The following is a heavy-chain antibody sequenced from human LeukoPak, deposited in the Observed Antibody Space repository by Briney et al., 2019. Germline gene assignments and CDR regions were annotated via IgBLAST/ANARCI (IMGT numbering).Heavy chain of an antibody. V-gene: IGHV3-30*07. D-gene: IGHD5-18*01. J-gene: IGHJ5*02. CDR1: GFTFSGYG. CDR2: ISNGGNE. Sequence: PPGGSLRLSCAASGFTFSGYGMNWVRQAPGKGLEWVASISNGGNEFYADSVKGRFAVSRDNAKSSLYLQMTGLRVADTAFHYCARSLCNDTGCSLAPWGQGTLVSVSS. CDR3: ARSLCNDTGCSLAP.